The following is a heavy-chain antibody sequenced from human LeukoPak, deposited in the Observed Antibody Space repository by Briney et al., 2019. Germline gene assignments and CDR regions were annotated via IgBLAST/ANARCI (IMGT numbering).Heavy chain of an antibody. J-gene: IGHJ4*02. V-gene: IGHV3-30*02. D-gene: IGHD1-26*01. CDR2: IRYDGSNK. CDR1: GFTFSSYG. Sequence: GGSLRLSCAASGFTFSSYGMHWVRQAPGKGLEWVAFIRYDGSNKYYADSVKGRFTISRDNSKNTLYLQMNSLRAEDTAVYYCAKEGSRSLGYYFDYWGQGTPVTVSS. CDR3: AKEGSRSLGYYFDY.